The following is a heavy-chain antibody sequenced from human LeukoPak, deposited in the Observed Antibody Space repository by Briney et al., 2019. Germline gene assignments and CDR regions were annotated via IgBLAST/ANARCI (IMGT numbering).Heavy chain of an antibody. D-gene: IGHD5-18*01. J-gene: IGHJ4*02. Sequence: GGSLRLSCAASGFTFSNAWMSWVRQAPGKGLEWVANIKQDGSEKYYVDSVKGRFTISRDNAKNSLYLQMNSLRAEDTAVYYCARWNTAMAIFDYWGQGTLVTVSS. CDR2: IKQDGSEK. CDR3: ARWNTAMAIFDY. V-gene: IGHV3-7*03. CDR1: GFTFSNAW.